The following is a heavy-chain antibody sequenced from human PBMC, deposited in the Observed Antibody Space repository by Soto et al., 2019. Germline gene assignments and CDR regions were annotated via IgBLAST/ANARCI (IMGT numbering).Heavy chain of an antibody. Sequence: SETLSLTCAVPGYSISRGFYWGWIRQPPGKRLEWIGNIYHSGSTYFNPSLKSRVNMSVDTSENQFSLKLSSVTATDTALYYCARGALRSSAYFDYWCTGILVTVSS. J-gene: IGHJ4*02. CDR1: GYSISRGFY. CDR2: IYHSGST. V-gene: IGHV4-38-2*01. D-gene: IGHD3-10*01. CDR3: ARGALRSSAYFDY.